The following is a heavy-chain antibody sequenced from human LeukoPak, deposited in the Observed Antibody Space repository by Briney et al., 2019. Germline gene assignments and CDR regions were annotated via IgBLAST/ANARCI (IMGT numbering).Heavy chain of an antibody. CDR1: GVSISSSNSY. V-gene: IGHV4-39*07. J-gene: IGHJ5*02. CDR3: ATQQWLARGWFDP. Sequence: ASETLSLTCTVSGVSISSSNSYWGWIRQPPGKGLEWIGEINHSGSTNYNPSLKSRVTISVDTSKNQFSLKLSSVTAADTAVYYCATQQWLARGWFDPWGQGTLVTVSS. CDR2: INHSGST. D-gene: IGHD6-19*01.